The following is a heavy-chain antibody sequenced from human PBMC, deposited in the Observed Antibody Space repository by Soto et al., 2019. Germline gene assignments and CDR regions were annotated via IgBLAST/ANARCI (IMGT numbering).Heavy chain of an antibody. V-gene: IGHV3-33*01. CDR2: IWYDGSDK. D-gene: IGHD6-19*01. Sequence: QVQLVESGGGVVQPGRSLRLSCAASGFTFSSYGMHWVRQAPGKGLEWVAVIWYDGSDKYYADSVKGRFTISRDNSKNTLLLQMTSMRAEDTAVYYCASDRYSSGWYDLDYWGQGTLVTVSS. J-gene: IGHJ4*02. CDR1: GFTFSSYG. CDR3: ASDRYSSGWYDLDY.